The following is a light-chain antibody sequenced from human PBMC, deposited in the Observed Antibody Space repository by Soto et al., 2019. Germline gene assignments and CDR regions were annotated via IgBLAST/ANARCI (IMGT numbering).Light chain of an antibody. CDR1: QSISSN. V-gene: IGKV3-15*01. CDR3: PQYNNWPLT. CDR2: GAS. Sequence: EIVMTQSPATLSLSPGERATLSCRASQSISSNLAWYQQKPGQAPRLLIYGASTRATGIPARFSGSGSGTEFTLTISSLQSEDFAVYYCPQYNNWPLTFGQGTKVEIK. J-gene: IGKJ1*01.